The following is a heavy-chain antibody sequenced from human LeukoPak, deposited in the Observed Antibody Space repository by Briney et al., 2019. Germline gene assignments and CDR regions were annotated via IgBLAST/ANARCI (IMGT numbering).Heavy chain of an antibody. D-gene: IGHD2-2*01. CDR2: INPSGGST. CDR3: ARVCRPRSTSCAIDY. Sequence: ASVKVSCKASGYIFTSYYMHWVRQAPGQGLEWMGIINPSGGSTSYAQKFQGRVTMTRDTSTSTVYMELSSLRSEDTAVYYCARVCRPRSTSCAIDYWGQGTLVTVSS. CDR1: GYIFTSYY. V-gene: IGHV1-46*01. J-gene: IGHJ4*02.